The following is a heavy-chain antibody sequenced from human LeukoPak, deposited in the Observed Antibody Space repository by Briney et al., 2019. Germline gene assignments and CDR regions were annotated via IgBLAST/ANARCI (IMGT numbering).Heavy chain of an antibody. CDR1: GYTFTSYY. J-gene: IGHJ4*02. D-gene: IGHD2-2*01. V-gene: IGHV1-46*01. CDR2: INPSGSST. CDR3: ARDLSCSSTSCYGGMDY. Sequence: GASVKVSCKASGYTFTSYYMHWVRQAPGQGLEWMGIINPSGSSTSYAQKFQGRVTMTRDTSTSTVYMELSSLRSEDTAVYYCARDLSCSSTSCYGGMDYWGQGTLVTVSS.